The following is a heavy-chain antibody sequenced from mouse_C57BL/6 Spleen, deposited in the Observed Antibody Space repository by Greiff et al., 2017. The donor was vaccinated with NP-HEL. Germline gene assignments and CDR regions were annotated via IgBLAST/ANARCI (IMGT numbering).Heavy chain of an antibody. CDR2: IDPSDSYT. V-gene: IGHV1-50*01. CDR1: GYTFTSYW. Sequence: QVQLQQPGAELVKPGASVKLSCKASGYTFTSYWMQWVKQRPGQGLEWIGEIDPSDSYTNYNQKFKGKATLTVDTSSSTAYMQLSSLTSEDSAVYYCARRDYGSGGYYAMDYWGQGTSVTVSS. J-gene: IGHJ4*01. D-gene: IGHD1-1*01. CDR3: ARRDYGSGGYYAMDY.